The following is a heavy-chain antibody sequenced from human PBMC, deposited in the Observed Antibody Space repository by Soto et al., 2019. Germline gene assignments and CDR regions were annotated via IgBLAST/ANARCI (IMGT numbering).Heavy chain of an antibody. CDR3: ARGRGTGTMDY. J-gene: IGHJ4*02. CDR1: GGSISTYY. Sequence: SETLSLTXTVSGGSISTYYWNWIRQPPGKGLEWIGYIYHSGSTYYNPSLKSRVTISVDRSKNQFSLKLSSVTAADTAVYYCARGRGTGTMDYWGQGTLVTVSS. CDR2: IYHSGST. D-gene: IGHD1-7*01. V-gene: IGHV4-59*12.